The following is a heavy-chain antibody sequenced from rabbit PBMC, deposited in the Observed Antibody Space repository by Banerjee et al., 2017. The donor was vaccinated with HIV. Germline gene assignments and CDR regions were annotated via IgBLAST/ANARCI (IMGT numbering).Heavy chain of an antibody. D-gene: IGHD4-1*01. V-gene: IGHV1S45*01. CDR3: ARDLAGVIGWNFGL. Sequence: QEQLVESGGGLVQPEISLTLTCTASGFSFINNYYMCWVRQAPGKGLEWIACIYAGSSGSTYYASWAKGRFTISKTSSTTVTLQMTSLTAADTATYFCARDLAGVIGWNFGLWGQGTLVTVS. CDR2: IYAGSSGST. J-gene: IGHJ3*01. CDR1: GFSFINNYY.